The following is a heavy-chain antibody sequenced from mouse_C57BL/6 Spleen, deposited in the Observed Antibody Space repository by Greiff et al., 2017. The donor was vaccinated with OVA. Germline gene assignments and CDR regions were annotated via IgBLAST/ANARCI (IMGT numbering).Heavy chain of an antibody. J-gene: IGHJ1*03. D-gene: IGHD1-1*01. CDR3: ARGGYYGSSPDWYFDV. Sequence: QVQLQQSGAELVRPGTSVKVSCKASGYAFTYYLLAWVKQRPGQGLAWIGVIIPGSGGTNYKEKFKGKATLTADKSSSTAYMQLSSLTSEDSAVYCCARGGYYGSSPDWYFDVWGTGTTVTVSS. V-gene: IGHV1-54*01. CDR2: IIPGSGGT. CDR1: GYAFTYYL.